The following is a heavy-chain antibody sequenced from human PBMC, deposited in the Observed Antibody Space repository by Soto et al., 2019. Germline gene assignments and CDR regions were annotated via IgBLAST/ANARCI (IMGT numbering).Heavy chain of an antibody. V-gene: IGHV4-30-4*01. CDR1: GGSISSGDYY. D-gene: IGHD6-13*01. CDR3: ARDLQYSSSWYWDPTSPDRSYYYYYGMDV. J-gene: IGHJ6*02. Sequence: SETLSLTCTVPGGSISSGDYYWSWIRQPPGKGLEWIGYIYYSGSTYYNPSLKSRVTISVDTSKNQFSLKLSSVTAADTAVYYCARDLQYSSSWYWDPTSPDRSYYYYYGMDVWGQGTTVTVSS. CDR2: IYYSGST.